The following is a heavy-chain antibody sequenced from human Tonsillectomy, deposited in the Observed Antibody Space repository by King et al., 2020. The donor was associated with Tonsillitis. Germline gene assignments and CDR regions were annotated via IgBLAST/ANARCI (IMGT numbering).Heavy chain of an antibody. CDR3: AREGGYGSGTYD. J-gene: IGHJ4*02. V-gene: IGHV3-21*01. CDR2: ISDGSSYK. Sequence: VQLVESGGGLVKPGGSLRLSCAASGFTFTNYNMNWVRQAPGKGLEWVSSISDGSSYKYYADSVKGRFTISRDNAKNSLYLQINSLRAEDTAVYYCAREGGYGSGTYDWGQGTLVTVSS. D-gene: IGHD3-10*01. CDR1: GFTFTNYN.